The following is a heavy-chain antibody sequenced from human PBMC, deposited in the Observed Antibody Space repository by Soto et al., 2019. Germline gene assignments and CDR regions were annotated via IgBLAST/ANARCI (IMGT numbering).Heavy chain of an antibody. CDR1: GGTFSSYA. J-gene: IGHJ6*02. CDR3: ARRMAGRVTYYYYYGMDV. D-gene: IGHD6-19*01. CDR2: IIPIFGTA. Sequence: GASVKVSCKASGGTFSSYAISWVRQAPGQGLEWMGGIIPIFGTANYAQKFQGRVTITADESTSTAYMELSSLRSEDTAVYYCARRMAGRVTYYYYYGMDVWGQGTTVTVSS. V-gene: IGHV1-69*13.